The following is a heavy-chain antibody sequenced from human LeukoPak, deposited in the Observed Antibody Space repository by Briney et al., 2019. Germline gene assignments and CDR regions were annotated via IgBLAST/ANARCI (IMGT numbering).Heavy chain of an antibody. D-gene: IGHD3-16*02. CDR3: ARSTPGNGGYHYYMDV. CDR2: INPNSDDT. V-gene: IGHV1-2*02. CDR1: GYTFTGYY. J-gene: IGHJ6*03. Sequence: ASVKVSCKASGYTFTGYYIHWVRQAPGQGLEWMGWINPNSDDTNYAQKFQGRVTMTRDTSISTAYMELSRLISDDTAVYYCARSTPGNGGYHYYMDVWGKGTTVTVSS.